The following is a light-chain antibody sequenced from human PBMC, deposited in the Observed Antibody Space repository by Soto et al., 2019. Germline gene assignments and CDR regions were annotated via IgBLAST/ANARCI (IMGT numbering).Light chain of an antibody. CDR1: SSNIGSNY. J-gene: IGLJ2*01. V-gene: IGLV1-47*01. Sequence: QSVLTQPPSASGTPGQRVTISCSGSSSNIGSNYVYWYQQLPGTAPKLLMYRSDQRPSGVPDRFSASKSGASASLAISGLRSEDEADYYCVALDGSLSSLLFGGGTKLTVL. CDR3: VALDGSLSSLL. CDR2: RSD.